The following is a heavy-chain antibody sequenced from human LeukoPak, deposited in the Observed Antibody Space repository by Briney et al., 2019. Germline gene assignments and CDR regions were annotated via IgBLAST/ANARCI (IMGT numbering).Heavy chain of an antibody. CDR2: IYYSGST. V-gene: IGHV4-59*12. CDR1: GGSISSYY. J-gene: IGHJ4*02. Sequence: PSETLSLTCTVSGGSISSYYWSWIRQPPGKGLEWIGYIYYSGSTNYNPSLKSRVTISVDTSKNQFSLKLSSVTAADTAVYYCARVYSSSWYAGGDDRDYWGQGTLVTVSS. D-gene: IGHD6-13*01. CDR3: ARVYSSSWYAGGDDRDY.